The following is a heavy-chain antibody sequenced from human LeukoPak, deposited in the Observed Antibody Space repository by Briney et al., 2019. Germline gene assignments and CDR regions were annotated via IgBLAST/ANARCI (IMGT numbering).Heavy chain of an antibody. Sequence: GESLKISCKGSGYSFTSYWIGWVRQLPGQGLEGMGIIYPGDSDTRYSPSFQGQVTISADKSISTAYLQWSSLQASDTAMYYCLCLQYYGSGSYKYFDYWGQGTLVTVSS. CDR3: LCLQYYGSGSYKYFDY. CDR2: IYPGDSDT. J-gene: IGHJ4*02. V-gene: IGHV5-51*01. CDR1: GYSFTSYW. D-gene: IGHD3-10*01.